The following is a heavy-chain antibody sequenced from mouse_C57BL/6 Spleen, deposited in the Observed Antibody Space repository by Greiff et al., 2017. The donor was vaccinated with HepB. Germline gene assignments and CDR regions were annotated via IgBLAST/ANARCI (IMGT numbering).Heavy chain of an antibody. J-gene: IGHJ4*01. CDR1: GYTFTSYW. CDR3: ARWDDGYFYAMDY. CDR2: IDPSDSET. Sequence: QVQLKQPGAELVRPGSSVKLSCKASGYTFTSYWMHWVKQRPIQGLEWIGNIDPSDSETHYNQKFKDKATLTVDKSSSTAYMQLSSLTSEDSAVYYCARWDDGYFYAMDYWGQGTSVTVSS. V-gene: IGHV1-52*01. D-gene: IGHD2-3*01.